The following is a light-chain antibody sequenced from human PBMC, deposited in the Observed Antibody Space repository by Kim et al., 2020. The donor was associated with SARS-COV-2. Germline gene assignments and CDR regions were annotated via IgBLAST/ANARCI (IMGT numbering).Light chain of an antibody. V-gene: IGLV6-57*04. J-gene: IGLJ3*02. CDR1: SGSIASDY. CDR2: EDN. Sequence: NFMLTQPHSVSESPGKTVIISCTRSSGSIASDYVQWFQQRPGSAPTTVIYEDNQRPSGVPDRFSGSIDSSSNSASLTIAGLKTEDEGDYYCLSYDTSSRVFGGGTQLTVL. CDR3: LSYDTSSRV.